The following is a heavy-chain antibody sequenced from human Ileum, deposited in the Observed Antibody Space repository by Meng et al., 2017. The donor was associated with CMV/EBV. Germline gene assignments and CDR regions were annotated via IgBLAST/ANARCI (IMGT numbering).Heavy chain of an antibody. J-gene: IGHJ4*02. V-gene: IGHV6-1*01. CDR2: TAYRSKWDY. CDR3: ARESELLRFDH. D-gene: IGHD6-6*01. CDR1: GDSVHTNKVA. Sequence: QLQQSGPGLVKPSPTSPLTCALSGDSVHTNKVAGNWIRQSPLRGLEWLGRTAYRSKWDYEYSVSVKSRITISPDTSKNQFSLQLRSVTPEDTAVYYCARESELLRFDHWGQGTLVTVSS.